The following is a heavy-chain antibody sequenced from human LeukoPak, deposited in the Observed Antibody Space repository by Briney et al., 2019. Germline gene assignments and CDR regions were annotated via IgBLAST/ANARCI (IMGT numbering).Heavy chain of an antibody. V-gene: IGHV3-43D*03. Sequence: PGGSLRLSCAASGFTFDDYAMHWVRQTPGKGLEWVSLISWDGGSTYYADSVTGRFTISRDNSKNSLYLRMNSLRAEDTAVYYCARDYYDSSGIFDYWGQGTLVTVSS. D-gene: IGHD3-22*01. J-gene: IGHJ4*02. CDR1: GFTFDDYA. CDR3: ARDYYDSSGIFDY. CDR2: ISWDGGST.